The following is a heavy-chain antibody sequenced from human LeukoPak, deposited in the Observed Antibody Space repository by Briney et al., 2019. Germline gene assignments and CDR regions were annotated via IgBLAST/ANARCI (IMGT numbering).Heavy chain of an antibody. V-gene: IGHV1-46*01. CDR3: ARASSNAGFGY. J-gene: IGHJ4*02. CDR1: GYTFTGYY. CDR2: INPSGGST. D-gene: IGHD4-11*01. Sequence: ASVKVSCKASGYTFTGYYMHWVRQAPGQGLEWMGIINPSGGSTSYAQKFQGRVTMTRDTSTSTVYMELSSLRSEDTAVYYCARASSNAGFGYWGQGTLVTVSS.